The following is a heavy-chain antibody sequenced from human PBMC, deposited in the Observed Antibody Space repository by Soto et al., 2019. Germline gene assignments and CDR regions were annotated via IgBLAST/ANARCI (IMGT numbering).Heavy chain of an antibody. V-gene: IGHV3-48*01. D-gene: IGHD1-26*01. Sequence: EVQLVESGGGLVQPGGSLRLSCVASGFTFSSYSMNWVRQAPGKGLEWVSYISTNSRTIHYADSVKGRFTISSDNAKNSLYLQMNSLRAEDTAVYYCARDFAWAFDYWGQGTLLTVSP. CDR3: ARDFAWAFDY. CDR2: ISTNSRTI. CDR1: GFTFSSYS. J-gene: IGHJ4*02.